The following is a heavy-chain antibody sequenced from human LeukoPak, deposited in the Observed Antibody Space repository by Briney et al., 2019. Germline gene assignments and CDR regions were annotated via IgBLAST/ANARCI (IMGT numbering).Heavy chain of an antibody. Sequence: GRSLRLSCAASGFTFSSYAMHWVRQAPGKGLEWVADISYDGSNKYYADSVKGRFTISRDNSKNTLYLQMNSLRAEDTAVYYCARVLPMKLRLGEFYYWGQGTLVTVSS. CDR2: ISYDGSNK. CDR3: ARVLPMKLRLGEFYY. V-gene: IGHV3-30*04. D-gene: IGHD3-16*01. CDR1: GFTFSSYA. J-gene: IGHJ4*02.